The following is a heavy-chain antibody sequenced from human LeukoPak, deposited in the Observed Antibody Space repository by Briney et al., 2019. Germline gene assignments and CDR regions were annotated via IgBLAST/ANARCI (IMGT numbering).Heavy chain of an antibody. Sequence: PGGSLRLSCAASGFTFSSYAMSWVRQAPGKGLEWVSAISGSGGSTYYADSVKGRFTISRDNAKNSLYLQMNSLRAEDTAVYYCARLAYCGGDCYVFDYWGQGTLVTVSS. CDR1: GFTFSSYA. V-gene: IGHV3-23*01. CDR2: ISGSGGST. CDR3: ARLAYCGGDCYVFDY. J-gene: IGHJ4*02. D-gene: IGHD2-21*02.